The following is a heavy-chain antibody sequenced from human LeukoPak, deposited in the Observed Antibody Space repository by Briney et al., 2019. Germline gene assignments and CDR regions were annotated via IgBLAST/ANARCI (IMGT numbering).Heavy chain of an antibody. V-gene: IGHV1-46*01. J-gene: IGHJ6*02. Sequence: ASVKVSCKASGYSLTTYYMHWVRQAPGQGLEWIAIINPSGGGTKYAQKFQGRVTMTRDTPTNTVYMELSSLRTEDTAVYYCASVYLYGMDVWGQGTTVTVSS. D-gene: IGHD2-8*01. CDR1: GYSLTTYY. CDR2: INPSGGGT. CDR3: ASVYLYGMDV.